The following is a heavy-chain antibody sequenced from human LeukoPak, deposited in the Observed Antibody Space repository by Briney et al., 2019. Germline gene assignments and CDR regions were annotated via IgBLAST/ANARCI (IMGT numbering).Heavy chain of an antibody. Sequence: SETLSLTCTVSGGSISSYYWSWTRQPPGKGLEWIGYIYYSGSTNYNPSLKSRVTISVDTSKNQFSLQLSSVTAADTAVCYCAKQYSSGWYNWFDPWGQGTLVTVSS. D-gene: IGHD6-19*01. CDR3: AKQYSSGWYNWFDP. CDR1: GGSISSYY. J-gene: IGHJ5*02. CDR2: IYYSGST. V-gene: IGHV4-59*08.